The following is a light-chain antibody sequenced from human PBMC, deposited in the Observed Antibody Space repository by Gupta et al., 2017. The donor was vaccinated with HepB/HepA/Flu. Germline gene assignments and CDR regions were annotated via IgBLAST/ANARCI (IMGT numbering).Light chain of an antibody. CDR1: QDIGIS. J-gene: IGKJ4*01. Sequence: DIQMTQSPSSLSASLGDRVTITCQASQDIGISLNWYQQKPGTAPKLLIYDTSNLEIGVPSRFGGSGSGTDFSLTISSLQPEDIATYYCQQYGNPPLTFGGGTKFEI. V-gene: IGKV1-33*01. CDR2: DTS. CDR3: QQYGNPPLT.